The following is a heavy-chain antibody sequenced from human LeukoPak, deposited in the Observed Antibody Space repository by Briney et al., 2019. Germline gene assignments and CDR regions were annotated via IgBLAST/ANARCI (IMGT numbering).Heavy chain of an antibody. CDR3: TRPPPEYDILTGNNWFDP. CDR2: IRSKANSYAT. V-gene: IGHV3-73*01. J-gene: IGHJ5*02. CDR1: GFTFSGSA. Sequence: GGSLRLSCAASGFTFSGSAVHWVRQASGKGLEWVGRIRSKANSYATAYAASVKGRFTISRDDSKNTAYLQMNSLKTEDTAVYYCTRPPPEYDILTGNNWFDPWGQGTLVTVSS. D-gene: IGHD3-9*01.